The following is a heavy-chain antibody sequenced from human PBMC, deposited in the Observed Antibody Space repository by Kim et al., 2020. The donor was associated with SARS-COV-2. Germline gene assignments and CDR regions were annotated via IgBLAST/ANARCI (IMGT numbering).Heavy chain of an antibody. CDR3: ARSVRRRDYFDY. J-gene: IGHJ4*02. Sequence: TYYNPSLKSRVTISVDTSKNQFSLKLSSVTAADTAVYYCARSVRRRDYFDYWGQGTLVTVSS. D-gene: IGHD1-1*01. CDR2: T. V-gene: IGHV4-31*02.